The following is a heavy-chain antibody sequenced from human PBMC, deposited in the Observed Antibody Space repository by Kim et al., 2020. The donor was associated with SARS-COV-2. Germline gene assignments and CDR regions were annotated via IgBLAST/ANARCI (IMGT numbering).Heavy chain of an antibody. Sequence: GESLKISCKGSGYSFTSYWIGWVRQMPGKGLEWMGIIYPGDSDTRYSPSFQGQVTISADKSISTAYLQWSSLKASDTAMYYCARMSGYSYGGYYFDYWGQGTLVTVSS. CDR1: GYSFTSYW. J-gene: IGHJ4*02. CDR2: IYPGDSDT. CDR3: ARMSGYSYGGYYFDY. D-gene: IGHD5-18*01. V-gene: IGHV5-51*01.